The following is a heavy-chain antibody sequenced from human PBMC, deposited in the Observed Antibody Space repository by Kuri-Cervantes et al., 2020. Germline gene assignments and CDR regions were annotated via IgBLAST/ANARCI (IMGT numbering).Heavy chain of an antibody. J-gene: IGHJ5*02. CDR2: INAGNGNT. Sequence: ASVKVSCKASGYTFTSYAMHWVRQAPGQRLAWMGWINAGNGNTKYSQKFQGRVTITRDTSASTAYMELSSLRSEDTAVYYCARRGAPSITAAGARENWYGLWGQGTLVTVSS. CDR3: ARRGAPSITAAGARENWYGL. CDR1: GYTFTSYA. V-gene: IGHV1-3*01. D-gene: IGHD6-13*01.